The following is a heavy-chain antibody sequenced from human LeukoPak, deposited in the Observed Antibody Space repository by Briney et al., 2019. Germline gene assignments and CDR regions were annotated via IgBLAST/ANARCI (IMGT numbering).Heavy chain of an antibody. CDR1: GVSISDYY. Sequence: SETLSLTCAVSGVSISDYYRSWIRQPPGKGLEWIGYIYNTWITNYKPSLESRVTISVDTSKNQFSLRLSSVTAADTAVYYCARDGRITMVRGVTHNWFDPWGQGTLVTVSS. J-gene: IGHJ5*02. V-gene: IGHV4-59*01. CDR2: IYNTWIT. CDR3: ARDGRITMVRGVTHNWFDP. D-gene: IGHD3-10*01.